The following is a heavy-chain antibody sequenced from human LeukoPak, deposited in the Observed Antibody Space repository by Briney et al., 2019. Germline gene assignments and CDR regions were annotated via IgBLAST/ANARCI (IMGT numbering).Heavy chain of an antibody. CDR2: IRYDGSNK. J-gene: IGHJ3*02. CDR1: GFTFSSYG. D-gene: IGHD1-26*01. Sequence: GGSLRLSCAASGFTFSSYGMHWVRQAPGKRLEWVAFIRYDGSNKYYADSVKGRFTISRDNSKNTLYLQMNSLRAEDTAVYYCAKGRWELLLLDAFDIWGQGTMVTVSS. CDR3: AKGRWELLLLDAFDI. V-gene: IGHV3-30*02.